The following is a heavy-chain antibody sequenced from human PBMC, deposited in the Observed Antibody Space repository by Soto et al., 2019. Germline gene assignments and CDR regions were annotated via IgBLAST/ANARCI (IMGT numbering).Heavy chain of an antibody. CDR3: ARNYGGNSQFFDL. V-gene: IGHV4-59*11. J-gene: IGHJ2*01. CDR2: FFHTGTA. CDR1: GDAISRHH. Sequence: QVQLQESGPGLVKPSETLSLNCSVSGDAISRHHWSWIRQSPGKGLEWLGSFFHTGTALYNPSLRSRVTMSVDTSKNQFSLKLTSVIPADTAVYFCARNYGGNSQFFDLWGRGTLVTVSS. D-gene: IGHD4-17*01.